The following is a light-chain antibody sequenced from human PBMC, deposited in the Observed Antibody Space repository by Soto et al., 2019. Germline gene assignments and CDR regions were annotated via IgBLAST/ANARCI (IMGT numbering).Light chain of an antibody. J-gene: IGKJ4*01. CDR2: GAS. CDR1: QSVGSA. CDR3: QQYKNWPPLT. Sequence: EIVMTQSPATFSVSPGETATLSCRASQSVGSAVAWYQHKPGQAPRLLIVGASIRATGVPGRFSGGGSGTEFTLTISSLQSEDFAVYYCQQYKNWPPLTFGGGTTVEI. V-gene: IGKV3-15*01.